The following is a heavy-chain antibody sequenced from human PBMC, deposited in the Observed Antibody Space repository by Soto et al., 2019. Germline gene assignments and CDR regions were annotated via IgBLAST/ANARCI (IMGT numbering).Heavy chain of an antibody. Sequence: PVGSARLACAACAGTLSSYRVNWGRQAQGKGLEWVSSISSSSSYIYYADSVKGRFTISRDNAKNSLYLQMNSLRAEDTAVYYCARANYYGSEIRYYYYGMDVWGQGTTVTVSS. D-gene: IGHD3-10*01. V-gene: IGHV3-21*01. J-gene: IGHJ6*02. CDR1: AGTLSSYR. CDR2: ISSSSSYI. CDR3: ARANYYGSEIRYYYYGMDV.